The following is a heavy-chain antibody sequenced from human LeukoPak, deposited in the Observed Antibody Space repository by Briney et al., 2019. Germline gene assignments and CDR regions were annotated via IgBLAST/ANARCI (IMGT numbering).Heavy chain of an antibody. CDR1: GFTFSSYS. V-gene: IGHV3-21*01. CDR3: SRGDPYCSSTSCYRLFDY. CDR2: ISSSSSYI. Sequence: GGSLRLSCAASGFTFSSYSMNWVRQAPGKGLEWVSSISSSSSYIYYADSVKGRFTISRDNAKNSLYLQMNSLRAEDTAVYYCSRGDPYCSSTSCYRLFDYWGQGTLVTVSS. J-gene: IGHJ4*02. D-gene: IGHD2-2*02.